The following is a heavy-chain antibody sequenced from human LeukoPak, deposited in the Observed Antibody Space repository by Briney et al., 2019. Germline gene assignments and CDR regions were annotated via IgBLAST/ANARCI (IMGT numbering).Heavy chain of an antibody. Sequence: GESLKISCKGSGYSFTNYWIGWVRQMPGKGLEWMGIIYPGDSDTRYSPSFQGQVTISADKSISTAYLQWGSLRASETAMYYCVRSGSLGTFDIWGQGTLVTVSS. V-gene: IGHV5-51*01. CDR2: IYPGDSDT. CDR1: GYSFTNYW. CDR3: VRSGSLGTFDI. J-gene: IGHJ3*02. D-gene: IGHD1-26*01.